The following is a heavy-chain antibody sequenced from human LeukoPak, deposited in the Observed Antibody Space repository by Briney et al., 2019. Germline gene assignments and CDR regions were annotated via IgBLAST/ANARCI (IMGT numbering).Heavy chain of an antibody. CDR1: GFTFSSYS. V-gene: IGHV3-48*04. Sequence: PGGSLRLSCAASGFTFSSYSMNWVRQAPGKGLEWVSYISSSSSTIYYADSVKGRFTISRDNAKNSLYLQMNSLGAEDTAVYYCARNGRVITDYWGQGTLVTVSS. D-gene: IGHD3/OR15-3a*01. CDR2: ISSSSSTI. CDR3: ARNGRVITDY. J-gene: IGHJ4*02.